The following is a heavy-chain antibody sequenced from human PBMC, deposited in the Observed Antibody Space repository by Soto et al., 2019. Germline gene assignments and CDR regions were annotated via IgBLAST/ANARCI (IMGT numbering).Heavy chain of an antibody. CDR3: AKKEGYSYGYDDAFDI. CDR2: ISGSGGST. J-gene: IGHJ3*02. CDR1: GFTFSSYA. Sequence: PGGSLRLSCAASGFTFSSYAMSWVRQAPGKGLEWVSAISGSGGSTYYADSVKGRFTISRDNSKNTLYLQMNSLRAEDTAVYYCAKKEGYSYGYDDAFDIWGQGTMVTVSS. D-gene: IGHD5-18*01. V-gene: IGHV3-23*01.